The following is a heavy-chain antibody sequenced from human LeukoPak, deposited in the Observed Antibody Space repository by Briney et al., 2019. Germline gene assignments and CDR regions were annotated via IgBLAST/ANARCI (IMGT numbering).Heavy chain of an antibody. V-gene: IGHV4-34*01. CDR2: INHSGST. CDR3: ARAGDGGPIDY. Sequence: PSETLSLTCAVYGGSFSGYYWSWIRQPPGKGLEWTGEINHSGSTNYNPSLKSRVTISVDTSKNQFSLKLSSVTAADTAVYYCARAGDGGPIDYWGQGTLVTVSS. J-gene: IGHJ4*02. D-gene: IGHD3-16*01. CDR1: GGSFSGYY.